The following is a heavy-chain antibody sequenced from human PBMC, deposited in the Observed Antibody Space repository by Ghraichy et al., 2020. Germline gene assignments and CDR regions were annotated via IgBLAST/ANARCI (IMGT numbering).Heavy chain of an antibody. CDR1: GFSLRDAKTG. Sequence: SGPTLVKPTETLTLTCAVSGFSLRDAKTGVTWMRQPPGKALEWLAHFFSNDEKFYSKSLKNRLTIAKVTSKSQVVLTMTNLEPVHTATYFCARILLPRDTVFRVWCDPWGVGTPATVSS. D-gene: IGHD2-15*01. CDR2: FFSNDEK. CDR3: ARILLPRDTVFRVWCDP. J-gene: IGHJ5*02. V-gene: IGHV2-26*01.